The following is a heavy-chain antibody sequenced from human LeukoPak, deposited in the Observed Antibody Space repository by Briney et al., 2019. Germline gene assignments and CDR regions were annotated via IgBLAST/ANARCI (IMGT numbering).Heavy chain of an antibody. D-gene: IGHD4-23*01. J-gene: IGHJ5*02. CDR1: GGSFSGYY. Sequence: PSETLSLTCAVFGGSFSGYYWSWIRQPPGKGLEWIGEINHSGSTNYNPSLKSRVTISVDTSKNQFSLKLSSVTAADTAVYYCARNGGPSTTVVTPSYFFDPWGQGTLVTVSS. CDR2: INHSGST. V-gene: IGHV4-34*01. CDR3: ARNGGPSTTVVTPSYFFDP.